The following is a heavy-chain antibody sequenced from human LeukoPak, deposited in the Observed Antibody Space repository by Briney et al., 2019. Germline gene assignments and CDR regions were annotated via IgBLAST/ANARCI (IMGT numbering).Heavy chain of an antibody. CDR1: GGSISSGSYY. CDR3: ARTHPAYSIYFDY. CDR2: IYTSGST. J-gene: IGHJ4*02. Sequence: SQTLSLTCTVSGGSISSGSYYWSWIRQPAGNGLEWIGRIYTSGSTNYNPSLKSRVTMSVDTSKNQFSLKLSSVTAADTAVYYCARTHPAYSIYFDYWGQGTLVTVSS. V-gene: IGHV4-61*02. D-gene: IGHD4-11*01.